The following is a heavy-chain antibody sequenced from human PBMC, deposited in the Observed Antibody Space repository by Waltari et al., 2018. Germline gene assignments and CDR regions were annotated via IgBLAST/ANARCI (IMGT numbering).Heavy chain of an antibody. CDR3: QRGDY. Sequence: VQLVESGGGLVQPGGSLRLSCAASGFTFSNFWMSWARQASGKGLEWVANINQDGSGEYYVDSVKGRFTISRDNARNSLYLQMNSLRAEDTAVYYCQRGDYWGQGTLVTVSS. V-gene: IGHV3-7*04. J-gene: IGHJ4*02. CDR1: GFTFSNFW. CDR2: INQDGSGE.